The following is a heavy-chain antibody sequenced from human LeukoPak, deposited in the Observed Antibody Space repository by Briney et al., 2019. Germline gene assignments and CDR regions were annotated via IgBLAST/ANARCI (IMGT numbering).Heavy chain of an antibody. V-gene: IGHV1-2*06. CDR2: INPNSGAT. Sequence: ASVKVSCKASGYTFTGYYMHWVRQAPGQGLEWMGRINPNSGATNYAQKFQGRVTMTRDTSISTAYMELSRLRSDDTAVYYCARARAAVGYYFDYWGQGTLVTVSS. CDR3: ARARAAVGYYFDY. J-gene: IGHJ4*02. D-gene: IGHD2-15*01. CDR1: GYTFTGYY.